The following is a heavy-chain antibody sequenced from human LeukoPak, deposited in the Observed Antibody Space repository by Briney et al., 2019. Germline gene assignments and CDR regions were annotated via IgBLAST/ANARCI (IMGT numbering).Heavy chain of an antibody. J-gene: IGHJ6*02. D-gene: IGHD5-18*01. V-gene: IGHV1-18*01. CDR1: GYTFTSYG. Sequence: ASVKVSCKASGYTFTSYGISWVRQAPGQGLEWMGWISAYNGNTNYAQKLQGRVTMTTDTSTSTAYMELRSLRSDDTAVYYCARARGYSYGPENYYYYYGMDVWGQGTTVTVSS. CDR3: ARARGYSYGPENYYYYYGMDV. CDR2: ISAYNGNT.